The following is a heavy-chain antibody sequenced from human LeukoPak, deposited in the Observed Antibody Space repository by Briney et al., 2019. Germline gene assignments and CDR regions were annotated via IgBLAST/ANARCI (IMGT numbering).Heavy chain of an antibody. D-gene: IGHD3-10*01. CDR3: ARRAMVRRTGTRVWYFDL. CDR1: GGSISSSSYY. V-gene: IGHV4-39*01. CDR2: IYYSGST. J-gene: IGHJ2*01. Sequence: PSETLSLTCTVSGGSISSSSYYWGWIRQPPGKGLEWIGSIYYSGSTYYNPSLKSRVTISVDTSKNQFSLKPSSVTAADTAVYYCARRAMVRRTGTRVWYFDLWGRGTLVTVSS.